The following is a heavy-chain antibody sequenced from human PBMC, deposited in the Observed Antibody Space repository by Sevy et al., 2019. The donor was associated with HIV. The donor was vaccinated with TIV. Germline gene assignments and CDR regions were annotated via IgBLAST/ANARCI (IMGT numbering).Heavy chain of an antibody. CDR2: ISYDGSNK. D-gene: IGHD2-15*01. CDR1: VFTFSSYA. Sequence: GGSLRLSCAASVFTFSSYAMHWVRQAPGKGLEWVAVISYDGSNKYYADSVKGRFTISRDNSKNTLYLQMNSLRAEDTAVYYCARAVLPYCSGGSCYSNYGMDVWGQGTTVTVSS. V-gene: IGHV3-30-3*01. J-gene: IGHJ6*02. CDR3: ARAVLPYCSGGSCYSNYGMDV.